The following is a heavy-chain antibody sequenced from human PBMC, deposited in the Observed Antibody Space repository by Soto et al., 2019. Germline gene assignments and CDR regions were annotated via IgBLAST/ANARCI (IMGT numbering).Heavy chain of an antibody. V-gene: IGHV2-70*11. Sequence: SGATLVNPTQTLTLTCTFSGFSLSTSGMCVSWIRQPPGKALEWLARIDWDDDKYYRTSLKTRLTISKDTSKNQVVLTMTNMDPVDTATYYCAQGYSSGWYEEKNWFDPWGKGTLVTGSS. CDR2: IDWDDDK. CDR3: AQGYSSGWYEEKNWFDP. D-gene: IGHD6-19*01. CDR1: GFSLSTSGMC. J-gene: IGHJ5*02.